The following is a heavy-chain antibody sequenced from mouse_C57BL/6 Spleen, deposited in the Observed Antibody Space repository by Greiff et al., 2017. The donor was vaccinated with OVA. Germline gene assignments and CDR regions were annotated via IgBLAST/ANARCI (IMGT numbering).Heavy chain of an antibody. V-gene: IGHV7-1*01. CDR3: ARDEGANYFDY. J-gene: IGHJ2*01. CDR2: SRNKANDYTT. CDR1: GFTFSDFY. Sequence: EVKLMESGGGLVQSGRSLRLSCATSGFTFSDFYMEWVRQAPGKGLEWIAASRNKANDYTTEYSASVKGRFIVSRDTSQSILYLQMNALRAEDTAIYYCARDEGANYFDYWGQGTTLTVSS.